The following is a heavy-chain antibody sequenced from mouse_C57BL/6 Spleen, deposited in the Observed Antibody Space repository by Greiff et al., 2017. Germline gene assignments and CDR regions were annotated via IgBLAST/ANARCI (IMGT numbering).Heavy chain of an antibody. J-gene: IGHJ1*03. D-gene: IGHD1-1*01. CDR3: ARDITTVVVHWYFDV. V-gene: IGHV1-18*01. CDR1: GYTFTDYN. Sequence: VQLKQSGPELVKPGASVKIPCKASGYTFTDYNMDWVKQSHGKSLEWIGDINPNNGGTIYNQKFKGKATLTVDKSSSTAYMELRSLTSEDTAVYYCARDITTVVVHWYFDVWGTGTTVTVSS. CDR2: INPNNGGT.